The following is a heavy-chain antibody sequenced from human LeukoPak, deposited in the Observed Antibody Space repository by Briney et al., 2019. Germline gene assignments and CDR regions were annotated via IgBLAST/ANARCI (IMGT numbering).Heavy chain of an antibody. V-gene: IGHV4-34*01. Sequence: SETLSLTCTVSGGSISSYYWSWIRQPPGKGLEWIGEINHSGSTNYNPSLKSRVTISVDTSKNQFSLKLSSVTAADTAVYYCARGGYYYDSSGYPSDWFDPWGQGTLVTVSS. J-gene: IGHJ5*02. D-gene: IGHD3-22*01. CDR3: ARGGYYYDSSGYPSDWFDP. CDR1: GGSISSYY. CDR2: INHSGST.